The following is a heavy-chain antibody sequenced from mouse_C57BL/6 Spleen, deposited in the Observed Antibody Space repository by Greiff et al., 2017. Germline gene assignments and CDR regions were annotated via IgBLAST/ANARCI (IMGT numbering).Heavy chain of an antibody. CDR1: GYTFTDYN. CDR3: AKAGGYPYAMDY. J-gene: IGHJ4*01. Sequence: DVKLQESGPELVKPGASVKIPCKASGYTFTDYNMDWVKQSHGKSLEWIGDINPNNGGTNYNQKFKGKATLTVDKSSSTAYMELRSLTSEDTAVYYCAKAGGYPYAMDYWGQGTSVTVSS. D-gene: IGHD2-2*01. V-gene: IGHV1-18*01. CDR2: INPNNGGT.